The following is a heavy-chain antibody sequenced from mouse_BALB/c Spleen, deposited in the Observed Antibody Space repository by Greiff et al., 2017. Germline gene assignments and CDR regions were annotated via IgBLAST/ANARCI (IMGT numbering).Heavy chain of an antibody. CDR2: ISSGSSTF. D-gene: IGHD2-2*01. J-gene: IGHJ2*01. CDR1: GFTFSSFG. V-gene: IGHV5-17*02. CDR3: AIWGGYAIDY. Sequence: EVMLVESGGGLVQPGGSRKLSCAASGFTFSSFGMHWVRQAPEKGLEWVAYISSGSSTFYYADTVKGRFTISRENLKNTLFLQLTSLRSEDTAMSYCAIWGGYAIDYGGQGTTLTVSS.